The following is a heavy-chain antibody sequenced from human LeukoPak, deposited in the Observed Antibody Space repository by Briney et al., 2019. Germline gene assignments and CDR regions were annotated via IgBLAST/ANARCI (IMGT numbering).Heavy chain of an antibody. Sequence: SETLSLTCTVSGGSLSSYYWSWIRQPPGKGLEWIGYIYYSGNADSNPSLKSRVTMSVDTSRNQFSLKLTSVTAADTAVYYCARHEPLGRGAWDYWGQGTLVTVSS. D-gene: IGHD1-14*01. J-gene: IGHJ4*02. CDR2: IYYSGNA. CDR1: GGSLSSYY. CDR3: ARHEPLGRGAWDY. V-gene: IGHV4-59*08.